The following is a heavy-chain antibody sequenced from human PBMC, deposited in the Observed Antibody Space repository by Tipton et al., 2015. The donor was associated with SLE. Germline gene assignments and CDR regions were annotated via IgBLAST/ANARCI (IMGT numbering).Heavy chain of an antibody. CDR2: ISSSGSKT. CDR3: ARPMQLGIEAFDV. J-gene: IGHJ3*01. CDR1: GFTFNSYE. Sequence: SLRLSCAASGFTFNSYEMNWVRQAPGKGLEWVSDISSSGSKTYYADSVKGRFTISRDNAQNSLFLQMNSLRVEDTAVYYCARPMQLGIEAFDVWGQGTMVTVSS. V-gene: IGHV3-48*03. D-gene: IGHD1-1*01.